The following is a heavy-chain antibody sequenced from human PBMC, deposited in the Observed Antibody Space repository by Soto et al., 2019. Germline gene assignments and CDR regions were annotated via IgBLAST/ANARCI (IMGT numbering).Heavy chain of an antibody. V-gene: IGHV5-51*01. CDR2: IYPGDADI. CDR1: GYSFTSNA. J-gene: IGHJ4*02. CDR3: ARSQALDY. Sequence: RGESLKISCKVSGYSFTSNAIAWVRQVPGKGLEWMGLIYPGDADIRYSPSFEGRATISADKSISTAYLQLGSLKASDSAMYYCARSQALDYWGQGTLVTVSS.